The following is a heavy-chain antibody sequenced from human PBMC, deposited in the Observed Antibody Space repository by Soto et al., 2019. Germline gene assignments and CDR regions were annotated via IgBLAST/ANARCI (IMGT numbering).Heavy chain of an antibody. J-gene: IGHJ5*02. D-gene: IGHD3-3*01. V-gene: IGHV1-46*03. CDR3: AGADGVGIIRGHWFDP. CDR1: GYTFTSYY. Sequence: ASVKVSCKASGYTFTSYYMHWVRQAPGQGLEWMGIINPSGGSTSYAQKFQGRVTMTRDTSTSTVYMELSSLRSEDTAVYYSAGADGVGIIRGHWFDPWGQGTLVTVSS. CDR2: INPSGGST.